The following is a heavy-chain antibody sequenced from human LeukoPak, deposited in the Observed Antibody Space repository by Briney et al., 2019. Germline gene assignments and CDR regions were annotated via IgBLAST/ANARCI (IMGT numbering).Heavy chain of an antibody. CDR1: GFTFDDYA. Sequence: GGSLRLSCAASGFTFDDYAMHWVRHAPGKGLEWVSSISSSSSYIYYADSVKGRFTISRDNAKNSLYLQMNSLRAEDTAVYYCARLEWLFDYWGQGTLVTVSS. CDR2: ISSSSSYI. D-gene: IGHD3-3*01. V-gene: IGHV3-21*01. J-gene: IGHJ4*02. CDR3: ARLEWLFDY.